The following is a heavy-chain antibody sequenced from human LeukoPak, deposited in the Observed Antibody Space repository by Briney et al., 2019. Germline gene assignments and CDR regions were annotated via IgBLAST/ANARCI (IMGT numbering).Heavy chain of an antibody. D-gene: IGHD3-16*01. V-gene: IGHV4-38-2*01. CDR1: VYSITRGYS. CDR3: ARFDYVWETHGMDAFDI. CDR2: IYHSGS. J-gene: IGHJ3*02. Sequence: SQTLSLTRAVSVYSITRGYSWGGTRQPPGKGLEGMGSIYHSGSFYNQTLKSRVTISVDTSKNPSSLKLSSLTAEDTAVYYCARFDYVWETHGMDAFDIWGQGTMVTVSS.